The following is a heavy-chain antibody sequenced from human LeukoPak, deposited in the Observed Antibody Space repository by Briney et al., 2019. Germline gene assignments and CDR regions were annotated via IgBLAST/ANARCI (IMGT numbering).Heavy chain of an antibody. V-gene: IGHV3-66*01. CDR2: IYSGGST. Sequence: GGSLRLSCAASEFSVGSNYMTWVRQAPGKGLEWVSLIYSGGSTYYADSVKGRFTISRDNSKNTLYLQMNSLRAEDTAVYYCARDSRTLEYYYDSSGYYAFDIWGQGTMVTVSS. CDR1: EFSVGSNY. D-gene: IGHD3-22*01. CDR3: ARDSRTLEYYYDSSGYYAFDI. J-gene: IGHJ3*02.